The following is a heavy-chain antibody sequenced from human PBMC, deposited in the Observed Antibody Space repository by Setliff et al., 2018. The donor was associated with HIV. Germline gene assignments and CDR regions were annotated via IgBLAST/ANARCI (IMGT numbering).Heavy chain of an antibody. V-gene: IGHV3-66*03. Sequence: PGGSLRLSCAASGFTVSSNFMTWVRQAPGKGLEWVSVINNSGTTKYADSVKGRFTISRDNSKNTLFLQMSSLRTEDTAVYYCAKDVNWKLEYWGQGALVTVSS. CDR1: GFTVSSNF. CDR2: INNSGTT. CDR3: AKDVNWKLEY. J-gene: IGHJ4*02. D-gene: IGHD1-1*01.